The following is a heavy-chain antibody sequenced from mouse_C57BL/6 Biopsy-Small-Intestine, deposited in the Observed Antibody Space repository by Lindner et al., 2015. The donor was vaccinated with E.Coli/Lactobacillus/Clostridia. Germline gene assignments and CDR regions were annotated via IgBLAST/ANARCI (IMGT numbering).Heavy chain of an antibody. CDR1: YPFIDYYL. Sequence: SVKVSCKASGYPFIDYYLHWVRTGPWGQGPEWLGKMHPRGGITTYAQELEGRLVMTTDTSTSTVYMELSSLRTEDTAIYYCARDPSNSYYMGRNHCDHWGQGTLVTVSS. CDR2: HPRGGITT. V-gene: IGHV1-83*01. J-gene: IGHJ4*01. CDR3: RDPSNSYYMGRNHCDH. D-gene: IGHD2-10*02.